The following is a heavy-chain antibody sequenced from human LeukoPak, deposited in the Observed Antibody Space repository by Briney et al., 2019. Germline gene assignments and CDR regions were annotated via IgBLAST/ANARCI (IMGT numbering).Heavy chain of an antibody. CDR3: ARTMVRLNWFDP. D-gene: IGHD3-10*01. Sequence: SETLSLTCTVSGGSISSYYWSWIRLPAGKGLEWIGRIYTSGSTNYNPSLKSRVTMSVDTSYNQFSLKLSSVTAADTAVYYCARTMVRLNWFDPSGQGTLVTVSS. CDR1: GGSISSYY. J-gene: IGHJ5*02. V-gene: IGHV4-4*07. CDR2: IYTSGST.